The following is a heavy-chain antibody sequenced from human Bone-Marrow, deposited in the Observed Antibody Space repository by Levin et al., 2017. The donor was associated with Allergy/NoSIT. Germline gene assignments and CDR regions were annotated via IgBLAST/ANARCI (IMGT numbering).Heavy chain of an antibody. CDR3: ARCGVRAHSLYYFYYMDV. Sequence: SQTLSLTCTVSGVSINSYFWSWIRQPPGKGLELIGYMYYSGSTKYNPSLKSRVTISGDTSKNQFSLKLSSVTAADTAVYYCARCGVRAHSLYYFYYMDVWGRGTTVTVSS. V-gene: IGHV4-59*01. CDR2: MYYSGST. D-gene: IGHD3-10*01. CDR1: GVSINSYF. J-gene: IGHJ6*03.